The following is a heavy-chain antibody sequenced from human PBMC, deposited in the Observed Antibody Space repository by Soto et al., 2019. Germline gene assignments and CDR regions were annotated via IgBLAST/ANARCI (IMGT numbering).Heavy chain of an antibody. CDR2: SSYSGSS. J-gene: IGHJ4*02. V-gene: IGHV4-31*03. D-gene: IGHD5-18*01. CDR1: GASISTGGYY. CDR3: ARGGYNYGHDD. Sequence: SETLSLTCTVSGASISTGGYYWTWIRQPPGKGLEWIGYSSYSGSSYYNPSLKSRVTISVDTSKNQFSLKLSSVTAADTAVYYCARGGYNYGHDDWGRGTLVTVSS.